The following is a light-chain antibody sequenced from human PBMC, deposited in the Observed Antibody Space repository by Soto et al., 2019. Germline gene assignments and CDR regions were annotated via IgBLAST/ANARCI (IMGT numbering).Light chain of an antibody. CDR2: INT. CDR3: SSYTSSSTLV. CDR1: NSNIGSNA. J-gene: IGLJ2*01. Sequence: QSVLTQPPSASGAPGQRVTISCSGSNSNIGSNAVNWYQQLPATAPKLLIYINTQRPSGVPDRFSGSKSGTSASLAIRGLQSEDEADYYCSSYTSSSTLVFGGGTKVTV. V-gene: IGLV1-44*01.